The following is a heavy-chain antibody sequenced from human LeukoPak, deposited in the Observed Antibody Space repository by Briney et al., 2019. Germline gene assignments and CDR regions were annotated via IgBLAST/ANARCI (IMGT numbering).Heavy chain of an antibody. CDR3: ARVVDTAMVITHYWYFDL. Sequence: SETVSLTCTVSGGSISSYYWSWIRQPPGKGLEWIGYIYHGGSTNYNPSLKSRVTISVDTSKNQFSLKLSSVTAADTAVYYCARVVDTAMVITHYWYFDLWGRGTLVTVLS. D-gene: IGHD5-18*01. J-gene: IGHJ2*01. CDR1: GGSISSYY. CDR2: IYHGGST. V-gene: IGHV4-59*01.